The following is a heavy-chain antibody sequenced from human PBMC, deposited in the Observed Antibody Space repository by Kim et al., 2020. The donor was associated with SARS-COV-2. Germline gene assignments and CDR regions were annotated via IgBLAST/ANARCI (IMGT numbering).Heavy chain of an antibody. Sequence: YSQKFQGRVTITRDTSASTAYMELSSLRSEDTAVYYCARATVAAPLGGYWGQGTLVTVSS. D-gene: IGHD6-19*01. J-gene: IGHJ4*02. V-gene: IGHV1-3*01. CDR3: ARATVAAPLGGY.